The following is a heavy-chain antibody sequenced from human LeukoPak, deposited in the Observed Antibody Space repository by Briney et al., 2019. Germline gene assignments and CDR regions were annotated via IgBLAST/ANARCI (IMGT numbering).Heavy chain of an antibody. CDR1: GFTFSSYG. CDR2: ISGSGGST. J-gene: IGHJ3*02. D-gene: IGHD6-19*01. CDR3: ARYSSGWFDAFDI. Sequence: PGGSLRLSCAASGFTFSSYGMSWVRQAPGKGLEWVSAISGSGGSTYYADSVKGRFTISRENAKNSLYLQMNSLRAGDTAVYYCARYSSGWFDAFDIWGQGTMVTVSS. V-gene: IGHV3-23*01.